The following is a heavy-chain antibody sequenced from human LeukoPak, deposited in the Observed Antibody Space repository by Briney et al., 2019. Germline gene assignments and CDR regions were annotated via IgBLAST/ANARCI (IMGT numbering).Heavy chain of an antibody. CDR2: ISSSSSTI. Sequence: GSLRLSSAASGFTFSSYSMNWVRQAPGKGLEWVSYISSSSSTIYYADSVKGRFTISRDNAKNSLYLQMNSLRAEDTAVYYCASGTLVGGYWGQGTLVTVSS. CDR1: GFTFSSYS. J-gene: IGHJ4*02. D-gene: IGHD2-8*02. V-gene: IGHV3-48*01. CDR3: ASGTLVGGY.